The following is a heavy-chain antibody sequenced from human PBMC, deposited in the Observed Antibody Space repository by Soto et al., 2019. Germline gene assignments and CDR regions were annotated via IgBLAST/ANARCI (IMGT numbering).Heavy chain of an antibody. CDR1: GFTFRNYG. D-gene: IGHD2-21*01. Sequence: GGSLRLSCSASGFTFRNYGMHWVRQAPGKGLEWVAVISHDGSEKYYADPVRGRFSISRDNSKNTLYLQMNSLTAEDTSVYYCAKDDCGSSNIAGVDSWGQGTLVTVSS. J-gene: IGHJ4*02. CDR2: ISHDGSEK. CDR3: AKDDCGSSNIAGVDS. V-gene: IGHV3-30*18.